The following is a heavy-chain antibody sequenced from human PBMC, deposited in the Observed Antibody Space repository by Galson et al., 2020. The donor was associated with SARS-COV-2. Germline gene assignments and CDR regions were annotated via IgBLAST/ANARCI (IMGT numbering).Heavy chain of an antibody. CDR1: GGSISSSNYY. CDR3: ARQILTGYYSFCYFDF. D-gene: IGHD3-9*01. CDR2: IYYTESN. J-gene: IGHJ4*02. V-gene: IGHV4-39*01. Sequence: SETLSLTCTVSGGSISSSNYYWGWVRQPPGEGLEWIGSIYYTESNYYNPSLTSRVTMSVDTSRNQFSLKLSSVTAADTAVYYCARQILTGYYSFCYFDFWGQGTLVTVSS.